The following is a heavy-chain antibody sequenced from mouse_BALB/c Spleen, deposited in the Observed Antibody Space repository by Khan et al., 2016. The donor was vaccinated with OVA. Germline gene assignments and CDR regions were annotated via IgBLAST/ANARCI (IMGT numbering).Heavy chain of an antibody. CDR3: ARGGYSSFAY. V-gene: IGHV1-5*01. CDR2: IYPGNSDT. Sequence: VQLKQSGTVLARPGASVKMSCKASGYSFTSYLIHWVKQRPGQGLEWIGEIYPGNSDTTYNQKFKDKATLTAGTSATTAYRELSSLTNDDSAVYYCARGGYSSFAYGGQGTLVTVSA. J-gene: IGHJ3*01. CDR1: GYSFTSYL. D-gene: IGHD1-3*01.